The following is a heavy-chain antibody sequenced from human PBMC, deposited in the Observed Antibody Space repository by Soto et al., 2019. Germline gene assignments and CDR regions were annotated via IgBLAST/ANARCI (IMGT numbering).Heavy chain of an antibody. J-gene: IGHJ4*02. CDR3: ARDSPYYDFWSGYYYFDY. V-gene: IGHV1-3*04. D-gene: IGHD3-3*01. Sequence: QVHLVQSGPEVKKPGASVTVSCKASGYTFSSFSMHWVRQAPGQRFEWVGWINTENGNTRYSEKLQGRVTISRDTSTTTAYMELRSLRSEDLAVYYCARDSPYYDFWSGYYYFDYWGQGTLVSVSS. CDR2: INTENGNT. CDR1: GYTFSSFS.